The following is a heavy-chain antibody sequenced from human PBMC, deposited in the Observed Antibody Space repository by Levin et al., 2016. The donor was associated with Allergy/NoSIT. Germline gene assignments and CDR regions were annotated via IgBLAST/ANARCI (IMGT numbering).Heavy chain of an antibody. J-gene: IGHJ4*02. V-gene: IGHV3-21*01. CDR2: ISSSSSYI. CDR3: ARADIAVAGTNDY. Sequence: VRQAPGKGLEWVSSISSSSSYIYYADSVKGRFTISRDNAKNSLYLQMNSLRAEDTAVYYCARADIAVAGTNDYWGQGTLVTVSS. D-gene: IGHD6-19*01.